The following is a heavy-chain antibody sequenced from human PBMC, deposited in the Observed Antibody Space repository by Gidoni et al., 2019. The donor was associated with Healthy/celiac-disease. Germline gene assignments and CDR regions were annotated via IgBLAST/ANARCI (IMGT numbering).Heavy chain of an antibody. J-gene: IGHJ4*02. CDR1: GSTFSSYA. V-gene: IGHV3-30*04. CDR2: ISYDGSNT. D-gene: IGHD3-22*01. CDR3: ARAGYYDRYYFDY. Sequence: QVQLVQCGGDEVQPGRSRRLSGAASGSTFSSYAMHWVRQAPGKGLEGVAVISYDGSNTYYADSVKGRFTISRDNSKITLYLQMNSLRAEDTAVYYCARAGYYDRYYFDYWGQGTLVTVSS.